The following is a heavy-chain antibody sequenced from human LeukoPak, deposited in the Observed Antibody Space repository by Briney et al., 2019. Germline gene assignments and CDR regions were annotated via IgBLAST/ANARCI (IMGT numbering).Heavy chain of an antibody. D-gene: IGHD3-22*01. CDR3: ARPDSNGYYLN. CDR1: GFSLSTSGMC. Sequence: SGPALVEPTQTLTLTCTFSGFSLSTSGMCVSWIRQPPGQALEWLARIDWDGNKHYRTSLKTRLTISKDTSINQVVLTMTNMDPVDTATYYCARPDSNGYYLNWGQGTLVTVSS. CDR2: IDWDGNK. V-gene: IGHV2-70*11. J-gene: IGHJ4*02.